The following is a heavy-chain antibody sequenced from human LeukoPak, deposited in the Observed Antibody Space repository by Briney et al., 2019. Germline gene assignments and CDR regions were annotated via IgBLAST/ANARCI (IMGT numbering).Heavy chain of an antibody. J-gene: IGHJ5*02. CDR1: GFTFSSYS. D-gene: IGHD2/OR15-2a*01. V-gene: IGHV4-34*01. Sequence: GSLRLSCAASGFTFSSYSMNWVRQAPGKGLEWIGEINHSGSTNYNPSLKSRVTISVDTSKNQFSLKLSSVTAADTAVYYCARGRYYVHWFDPWGQGTLVTVSS. CDR3: ARGRYYVHWFDP. CDR2: INHSGST.